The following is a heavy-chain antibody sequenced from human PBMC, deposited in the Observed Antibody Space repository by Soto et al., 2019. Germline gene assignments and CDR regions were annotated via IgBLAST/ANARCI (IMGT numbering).Heavy chain of an antibody. CDR3: AKGRSYYVCYGVDA. J-gene: IGHJ6*02. V-gene: IGHV3-23*01. Sequence: PGGSLRLSCAASGFTFSSCAMGWVRQAPGKGLEWVSDIIDSGGSTYYADSVKGRFTISRDNSKSTQYLQMNSLRSDDTALYYSAKGRSYYVCYGVDAWGQGTSVTVSS. CDR2: IIDSGGST. CDR1: GFTFSSCA.